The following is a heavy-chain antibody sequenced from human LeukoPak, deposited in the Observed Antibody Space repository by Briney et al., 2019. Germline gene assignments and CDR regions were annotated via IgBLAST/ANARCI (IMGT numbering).Heavy chain of an antibody. Sequence: ASVKVSCKASGGTFSSYAISWVRQAPGQGLEWMGGIIPIFGTANYAQKFQGRVTITTDESTSTAYMELSSLRSEDTAVYYCARGVATVGSSSRFDPWGQGTLVTVSS. V-gene: IGHV1-69*05. J-gene: IGHJ5*02. CDR2: IIPIFGTA. CDR1: GGTFSSYA. CDR3: ARGVATVGSSSRFDP. D-gene: IGHD6-13*01.